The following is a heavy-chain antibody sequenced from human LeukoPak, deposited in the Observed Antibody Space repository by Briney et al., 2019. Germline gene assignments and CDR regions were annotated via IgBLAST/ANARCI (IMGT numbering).Heavy chain of an antibody. J-gene: IGHJ6*01. CDR1: GGTLSSYA. CDR2: IIPIFGTT. V-gene: IGHV1-69*13. CDR3: ARRYCGSAKCQWGDYYYYGMDG. D-gene: IGHD2-2*01. Sequence: SVKVSCKASGGTLSSYAIGWVRQAAGPGLEWMGGIIPIFGTTKYSQKFQGRVTITAAESTGRAFMDLNSLISDDAAVYYCARRYCGSAKCQWGDYYYYGMDGWGQGATVTVSS.